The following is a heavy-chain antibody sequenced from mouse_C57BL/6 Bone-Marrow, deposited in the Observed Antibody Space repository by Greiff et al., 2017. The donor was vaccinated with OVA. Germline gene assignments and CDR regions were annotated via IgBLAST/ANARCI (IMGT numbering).Heavy chain of an antibody. CDR1: GYTFTDYY. D-gene: IGHD2-1*01. CDR3: AREGYLIYYGNYEAMDY. V-gene: IGHV1-26*01. Sequence: VQLKESGPELVKPGASVKISCKASGYTFTDYYMNWVKQSHGKSLEWIGDINPNNGGTSYNQKFKGKATLTVDKSSSTAYMELRSLTSEDSAVYYCAREGYLIYYGNYEAMDYWGQGTSVTVSS. CDR2: INPNNGGT. J-gene: IGHJ4*01.